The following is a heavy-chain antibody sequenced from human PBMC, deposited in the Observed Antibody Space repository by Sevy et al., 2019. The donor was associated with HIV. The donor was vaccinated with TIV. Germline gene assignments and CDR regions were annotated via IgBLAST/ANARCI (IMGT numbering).Heavy chain of an antibody. CDR2: IYHSGST. D-gene: IGHD2-8*01. CDR3: ARALLYRTNWFDP. Sequence: SETLSLTCAVSGGSISSGGYSWSWIRQPPGKGLEWIGYIYHSGSTYYNPSLKSRVTISVDRSKNQFALKLSSVPAADTAVYYCARALLYRTNWFDPWGQGTLVTVSS. CDR1: GGSISSGGYS. V-gene: IGHV4-30-2*01. J-gene: IGHJ5*02.